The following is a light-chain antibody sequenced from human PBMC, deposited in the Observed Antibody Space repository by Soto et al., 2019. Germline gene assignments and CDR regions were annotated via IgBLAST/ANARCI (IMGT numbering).Light chain of an antibody. Sequence: QSALTPPASVSGSPGQSITISCTGTSRDVGGYNYVSWYQQHPGKAPKLMIYDVSNRPSGVSNRFSGSKSGNTAYLTISGLQAEDEADYYCSSYTSSSTTYVFGTGTKVTV. J-gene: IGLJ1*01. CDR3: SSYTSSSTTYV. CDR1: SRDVGGYNY. V-gene: IGLV2-14*01. CDR2: DVS.